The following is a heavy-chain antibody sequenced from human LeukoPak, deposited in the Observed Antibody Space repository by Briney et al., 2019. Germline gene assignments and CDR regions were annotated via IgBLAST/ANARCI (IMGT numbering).Heavy chain of an antibody. CDR3: AKSQLRSGSIVVVPAAMFVGVDY. Sequence: PGGSLRLSCAASGFTFSSYAMSWVRQAPGKGLEWVSAISGSGGSTYYADSVKGRFTISRDNSKNTLYLQMNSLRAEDTAVYYCAKSQLRSGSIVVVPAAMFVGVDYWGQGTLVTVSS. D-gene: IGHD2-2*01. CDR1: GFTFSSYA. V-gene: IGHV3-23*01. J-gene: IGHJ4*02. CDR2: ISGSGGST.